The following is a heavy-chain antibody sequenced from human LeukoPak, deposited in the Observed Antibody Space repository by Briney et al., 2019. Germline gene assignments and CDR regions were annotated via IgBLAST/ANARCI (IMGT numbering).Heavy chain of an antibody. CDR3: ARGGPPAAAGTGVY. J-gene: IGHJ4*02. CDR1: GYTFTSYD. CDR2: TNPNSGNT. Sequence: ASVKVSCKASGYTFTSYDINWVRQATGQGLEWMGWTNPNSGNTGYAQKFQGRVTMTRNTSISTAYMELSSLRSEDTGVYYCARGGPPAAAGTGVYWGQGTLVTVSS. V-gene: IGHV1-8*01. D-gene: IGHD6-13*01.